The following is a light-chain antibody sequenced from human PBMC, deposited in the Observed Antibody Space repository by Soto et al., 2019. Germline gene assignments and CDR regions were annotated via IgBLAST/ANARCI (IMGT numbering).Light chain of an antibody. J-gene: IGKJ4*01. CDR3: QKYNSDHLT. V-gene: IGKV1-27*01. CDR1: QGIAPY. CDR2: ATS. Sequence: DVQMTQSPSSLSAFVGDRVTITCRASQGIAPYLAWFQQKPGKVPKLLIYATSTLQSGVPSRFSGSGSGTDFTLTITSLQPEDVETYYCQKYNSDHLTFGGGTKVEIK.